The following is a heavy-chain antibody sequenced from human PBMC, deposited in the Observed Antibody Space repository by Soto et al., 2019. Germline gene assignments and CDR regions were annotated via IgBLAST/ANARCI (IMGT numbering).Heavy chain of an antibody. CDR3: ASGIPVGATGN. Sequence: QVQLVQSGAEVKKPGSSVKVSCKASGGTFSSYTISWVRQAPGQGLEWMGRIIPILGIANYAQKFQGRVTSTADKHKRTAYMELSSLRSEDTAVYYCASGIPVGATGNWGQGTLVTVSS. CDR1: GGTFSSYT. J-gene: IGHJ4*02. V-gene: IGHV1-69*02. D-gene: IGHD1-26*01. CDR2: IIPILGIA.